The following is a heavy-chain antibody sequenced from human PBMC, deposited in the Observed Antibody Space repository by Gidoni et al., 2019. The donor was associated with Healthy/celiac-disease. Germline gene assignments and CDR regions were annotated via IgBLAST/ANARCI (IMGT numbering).Heavy chain of an antibody. CDR1: GFSLSHPSMG. V-gene: IGHV2-26*03. J-gene: IGHJ3*02. CDR3: ARGKPSNREYRSRYEDAFDI. Sequence: QVPLKESSPVLLKPTATLTLTFTISGFSLSHPSMGVSWIRQPPGKALEWLAHIFSNDENFYSTYLKSRLTISKDTSKSKVVITMNNMDPVDTATYYCARGKPSNREYRSRYEDAFDIWGQGKMVTVAS. D-gene: IGHD6-6*01. CDR2: IFSNDEN.